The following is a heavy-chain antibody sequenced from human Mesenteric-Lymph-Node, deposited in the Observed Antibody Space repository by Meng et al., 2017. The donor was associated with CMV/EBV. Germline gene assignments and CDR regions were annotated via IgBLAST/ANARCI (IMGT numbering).Heavy chain of an antibody. J-gene: IGHJ4*02. CDR2: INPSSGGT. CDR3: ARALRGVAQPPDY. CDR1: GYTFTGYF. Sequence: PVKVSCKASGYTFTGYFIHWVRQAPGQGLEWMGWINPSSGGTNYAQKFKGRVTMTRDTSISTVYMELSRLRSDDTAVYYCARALRGVAQPPDYWGQGTLVTVSS. D-gene: IGHD3-10*01. V-gene: IGHV1-2*02.